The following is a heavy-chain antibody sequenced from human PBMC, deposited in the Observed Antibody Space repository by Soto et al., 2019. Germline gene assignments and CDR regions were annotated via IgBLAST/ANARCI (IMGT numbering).Heavy chain of an antibody. J-gene: IGHJ6*02. CDR2: INPNSGGT. V-gene: IGHV1-2*02. CDR3: ARSLTEGYCTITGCYTRPLYGMDV. D-gene: IGHD2-2*02. Sequence: ASVKVSCKASGYTFSGYYIHWLRQAPGQGLEWVGWINPNSGGTNYAQKFQGRVTVTRDTPTSTAYMELSRLTSDDTAVYYCARSLTEGYCTITGCYTRPLYGMDVWGQGTTVTVSS. CDR1: GYTFSGYY.